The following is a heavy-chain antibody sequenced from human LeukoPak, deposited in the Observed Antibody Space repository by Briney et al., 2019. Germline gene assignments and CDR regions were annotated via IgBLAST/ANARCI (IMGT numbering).Heavy chain of an antibody. CDR3: ARVRGGSSPPYYHYYMDV. Sequence: SVKVSCKASGGTFSSYAISWVRQAPGQGLEWMGGIIPIFGTANYAQKFQGRVTITTDESTSTAYMELSSLRSEDTAVYYCARVRGGSSPPYYHYYMDVWGKGTTVTVSS. J-gene: IGHJ6*03. CDR1: GGTFSSYA. V-gene: IGHV1-69*05. CDR2: IIPIFGTA. D-gene: IGHD6-6*01.